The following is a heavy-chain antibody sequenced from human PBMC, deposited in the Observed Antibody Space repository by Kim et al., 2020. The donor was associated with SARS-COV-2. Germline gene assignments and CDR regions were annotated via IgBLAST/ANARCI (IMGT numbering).Heavy chain of an antibody. CDR1: GFTVSSNY. CDR3: ARESRVRGAGNWFDP. Sequence: GSLRLSCAASGFTVSSNYMSWVRQAPGKGLEWVSVIYSGGSTYYADSVKGRFTISRDNSKNTLYLQMNSLRAEDTAVYYCARESRVRGAGNWFDPWGQGTLVTVSS. J-gene: IGHJ5*02. V-gene: IGHV3-66*01. CDR2: IYSGGST. D-gene: IGHD3-10*01.